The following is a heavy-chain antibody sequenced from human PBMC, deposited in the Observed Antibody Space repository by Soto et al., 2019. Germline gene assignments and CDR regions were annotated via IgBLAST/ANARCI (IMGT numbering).Heavy chain of an antibody. CDR2: IYYSGST. CDR3: ARDYRASYPAYYYYGMDV. V-gene: IGHV4-31*03. D-gene: IGHD3-16*02. Sequence: QVQLQESGPGLVKPSQTLSLTCTVSGGSISSGGYYWSWIRQHPGKGLEWIGYIYYSGSTYYNPSXNGRCTISVXTXXXQXXLKLSSVTAADTAVYYCARDYRASYPAYYYYGMDVWGQGTTVTVSS. CDR1: GGSISSGGYY. J-gene: IGHJ6*02.